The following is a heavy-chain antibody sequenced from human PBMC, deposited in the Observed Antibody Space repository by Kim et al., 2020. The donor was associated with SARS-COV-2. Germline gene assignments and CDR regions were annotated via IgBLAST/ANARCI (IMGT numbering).Heavy chain of an antibody. CDR3: SKSLFPAFDNWRATWGDY. V-gene: IGHV3-30*18. Sequence: GGSLRHSCAASGLTFSRFGVVWVRQAPGKGLETVALISYDGSERSYTDSVKGRFTISRDNSKNTVDLQMNSLRDEDTAVYYCSKSLFPAFDNWRATWGDYWGQGTLVSVSS. CDR1: GLTFSRFG. D-gene: IGHD1-1*01. J-gene: IGHJ4*02. CDR2: ISYDGSER.